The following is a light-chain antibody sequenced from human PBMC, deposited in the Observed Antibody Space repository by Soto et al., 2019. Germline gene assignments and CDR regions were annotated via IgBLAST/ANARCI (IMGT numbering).Light chain of an antibody. J-gene: IGKJ4*02. V-gene: IGKV3-15*01. CDR3: ERYKDSSQFT. CDR1: QSINRN. Sequence: EIVMTQSPATLSVSPGEGATLSCRASQSINRNVAWYQQKRGQAPRLLIYEESTRATGIPARFSGSGSGTELSLTLSALQSADCAGYYCERYKDSSQFTCGGGPLVEIK. CDR2: EES.